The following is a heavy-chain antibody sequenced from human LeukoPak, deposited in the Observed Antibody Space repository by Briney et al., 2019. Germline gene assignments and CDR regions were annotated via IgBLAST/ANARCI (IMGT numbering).Heavy chain of an antibody. D-gene: IGHD2-2*01. J-gene: IGHJ4*02. CDR1: GFTFSSYS. CDR3: ARVCSSTSCSDDY. Sequence: GGSLRLSCAASGFTFSSYSMNWVRQAPGKGLEWVSSISSSSGYIYYADSVKGRFTISRDNAKNSLYLQMNSLRAEDTAVYYCARVCSSTSCSDDYWGQGTLVTVSS. V-gene: IGHV3-21*01. CDR2: ISSSSGYI.